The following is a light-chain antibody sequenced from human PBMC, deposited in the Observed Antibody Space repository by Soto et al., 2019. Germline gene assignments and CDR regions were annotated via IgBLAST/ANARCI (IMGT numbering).Light chain of an antibody. CDR3: SSYTSVSTLV. CDR2: DVN. Sequence: QSALTQPASVSGSPGQSIPISCTGTSGDVGGSNSVSWYQHHPGKAPKLMIYDVNNRPSGVSNRFSGSKSGNTASLTISGLQPDDEADYYCSSYTSVSTLVFGGGTKLTVL. V-gene: IGLV2-14*01. CDR1: SGDVGGSNS. J-gene: IGLJ3*02.